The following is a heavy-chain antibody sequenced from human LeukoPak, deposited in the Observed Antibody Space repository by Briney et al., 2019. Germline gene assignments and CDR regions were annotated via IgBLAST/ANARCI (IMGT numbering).Heavy chain of an antibody. CDR1: GFTFSSYG. D-gene: IGHD5-24*01. CDR3: ARIRDGYNIHAFDI. J-gene: IGHJ3*02. Sequence: GGSLRLSCAASGFTFSSYGMHWVRQAPGKGLEWVAVIWYDGSNKYYADSVKGRFTISRDNSKNTLYLQMNSLRAEDTAVYYCARIRDGYNIHAFDIWGQGTMVTVSS. CDR2: IWYDGSNK. V-gene: IGHV3-33*01.